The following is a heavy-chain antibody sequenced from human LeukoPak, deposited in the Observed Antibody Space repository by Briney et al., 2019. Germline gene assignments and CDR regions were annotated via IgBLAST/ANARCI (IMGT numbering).Heavy chain of an antibody. V-gene: IGHV1-46*01. CDR2: ISPSGGST. J-gene: IGHJ5*02. CDR3: ARDNSVRDEAWWFNP. Sequence: ASVKVSCKAFGYTFTSNYMHWVRQAPGQGPEWMGVISPSGGSTTYAHQGRVTLTRDMSTSTDYLELSSLRSEDTAVYYCARDNSVRDEAWWFNPWGQGTLVTVSS. CDR1: GYTFTSNY. D-gene: IGHD5-24*01.